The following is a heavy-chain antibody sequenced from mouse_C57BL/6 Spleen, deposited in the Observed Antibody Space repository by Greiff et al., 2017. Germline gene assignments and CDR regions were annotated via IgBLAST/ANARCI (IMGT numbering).Heavy chain of an antibody. CDR1: GFTFSDYY. V-gene: IGHV5-16*01. CDR2: INYDGSST. Sequence: EVHLVESEGGLVQPGSSMKLSCTASGFTFSDYYMAWVRQVPEKGLEWVANINYDGSSTYYLDSLKSRFIISRDNAKNILYLQMSSLKSEDTATYYCARDSSNYYAMDYWGQGTSVTVSS. J-gene: IGHJ4*01. CDR3: ARDSSNYYAMDY. D-gene: IGHD2-5*01.